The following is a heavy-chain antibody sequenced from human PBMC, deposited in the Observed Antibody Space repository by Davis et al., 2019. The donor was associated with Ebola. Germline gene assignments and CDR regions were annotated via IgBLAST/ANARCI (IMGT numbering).Heavy chain of an antibody. CDR3: ATVVPAAPPPYYYYYYMDV. V-gene: IGHV1-8*02. D-gene: IGHD2-2*01. J-gene: IGHJ6*03. CDR2: MNPNSGNT. Sequence: ASVQVSCKASGYTFTSYGINWVRQATGQGLEWMGWMNPNSGNTGYAQKFQGRVTMTRKTSISTAYMELSSLRSEDTAVYYCATVVPAAPPPYYYYYYMDVWGKGTTVTVSS. CDR1: GYTFTSYG.